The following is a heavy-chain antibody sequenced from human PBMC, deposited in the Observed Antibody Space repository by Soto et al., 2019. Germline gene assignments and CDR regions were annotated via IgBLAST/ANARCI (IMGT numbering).Heavy chain of an antibody. CDR2: ISAYNGNT. CDR1: GYTFTSYG. D-gene: IGHD5-18*01. CDR3: ARERIGYSYGYRVNDAFDI. V-gene: IGHV1-18*01. J-gene: IGHJ3*02. Sequence: ASVKVSCKASGYTFTSYGISWVRQAPGQGLEWMGWISAYNGNTNYAQKLQGRVTMTTDTSTSTAYMELRSLRSDDTAVYYCARERIGYSYGYRVNDAFDIWGQGTMVTGS.